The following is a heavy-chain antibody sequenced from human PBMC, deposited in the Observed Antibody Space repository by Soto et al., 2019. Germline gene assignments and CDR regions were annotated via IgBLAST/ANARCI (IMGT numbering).Heavy chain of an antibody. D-gene: IGHD5-18*01. V-gene: IGHV1-2*07. J-gene: IGHJ4*02. CDR2: ISPNSGAT. Sequence: ASVYVSCKASGHTFSDYYLHWVRQAPGQGLEWMGWISPNSGATEYAPKFQGRVTMTTDTAISTAFLKLASLRPDDTAIYYCARGPRIHLCLPFAYWVEGIMAHVSS. CDR1: GHTFSDYY. CDR3: ARGPRIHLCLPFAY.